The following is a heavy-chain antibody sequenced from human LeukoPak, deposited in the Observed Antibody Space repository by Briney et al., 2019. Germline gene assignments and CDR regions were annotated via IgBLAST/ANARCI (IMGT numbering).Heavy chain of an antibody. V-gene: IGHV4-34*01. CDR2: INHSGST. J-gene: IGHJ4*02. CDR3: AILSRTPQLDY. Sequence: KPSETLSLTCAVYGGSFSGYYWSWIRQPPGKGLEWIGEINHSGSTNYNPSLKSRVTISVDTSKNQFSLKLSSVTAADTAVYYCAILSRTPQLDYWGQGTLVTVS. CDR1: GGSFSGYY. D-gene: IGHD2-15*01.